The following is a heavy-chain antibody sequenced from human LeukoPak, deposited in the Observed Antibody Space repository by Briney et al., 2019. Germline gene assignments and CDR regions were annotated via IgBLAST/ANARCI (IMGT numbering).Heavy chain of an antibody. CDR2: MNPNSGNT. D-gene: IGHD6-13*01. J-gene: IGHJ4*02. V-gene: IGHV1-8*01. CDR3: ARVSIAAALWRY. Sequence: ASVKVSCKASGYTFTSYDVNWVRQASGQGLEWMGWMNPNSGNTGYAQKFQGRVTMTRNTSISTAYMELSSLRSEDTAVYYCARVSIAAALWRYWGQGTLVTVSS. CDR1: GYTFTSYD.